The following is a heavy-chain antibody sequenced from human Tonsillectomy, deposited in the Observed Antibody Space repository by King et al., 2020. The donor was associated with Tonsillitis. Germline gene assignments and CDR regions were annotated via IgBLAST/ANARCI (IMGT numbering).Heavy chain of an antibody. J-gene: IGHJ4*02. CDR3: ARQDYYYDSSGYYYYFDY. CDR2: IYYSGST. D-gene: IGHD3-22*01. Sequence: VQLQESGPGLVKPSETLSLTCTVSGGSINNYYWTWIRQPPGKGLEWIGYIYYSGSTDYNPSLKSRVTISVDTSKNQFSLKLSSVTAADTAVYYCARQDYYYDSSGYYYYFDYWGQGTWSPSPQ. V-gene: IGHV4-59*08. CDR1: GGSINNYY.